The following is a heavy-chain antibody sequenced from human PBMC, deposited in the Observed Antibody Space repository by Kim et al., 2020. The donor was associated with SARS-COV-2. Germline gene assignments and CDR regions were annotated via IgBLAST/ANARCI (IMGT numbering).Heavy chain of an antibody. D-gene: IGHD6-13*01. V-gene: IGHV3-23*01. CDR1: GFIFSSYA. J-gene: IGHJ4*02. CDR2: INGRGGST. Sequence: GGSLRLSCAASGFIFSSYAMTWVRQAPGKGLEWVSAINGRGGSTYYADSVKGRFTISRDNSKNTLYLQMNSLRAEDTAVYYCAKDGKYSSIGKPDYWGQGTLVTVSS. CDR3: AKDGKYSSIGKPDY.